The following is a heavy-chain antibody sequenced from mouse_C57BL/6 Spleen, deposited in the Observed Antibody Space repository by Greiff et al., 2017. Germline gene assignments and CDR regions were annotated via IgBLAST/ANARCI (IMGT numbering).Heavy chain of an antibody. CDR2: IRNKANGYTT. V-gene: IGHV7-3*01. CDR1: GFTFTDYY. CDR3: ARSYDGYYAWFAY. D-gene: IGHD2-3*01. J-gene: IGHJ3*01. Sequence: VQLKESGGGLVQPGGSLSLSCAASGFTFTDYYMSWVRQPPGKALEWLGFIRNKANGYTTEYSASVKGRFTISRDNSQSILYLQMNALRAEDSATYYCARSYDGYYAWFAYWGQGTLVTVSA.